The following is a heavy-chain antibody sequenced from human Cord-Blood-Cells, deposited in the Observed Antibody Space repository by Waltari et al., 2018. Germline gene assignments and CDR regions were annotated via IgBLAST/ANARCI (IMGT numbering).Heavy chain of an antibody. V-gene: IGHV3-23*01. D-gene: IGHD1-26*01. Sequence: EVQLLESGGGLVQPGGSLRASCAAAGFSFCRYAMSWARQAPGKGLEWVSAISGSGGSTYYADYVKGRFTISRDNSKNTLYLQMNSLRAEDTAVYYCAKDDSSGSYYYWGQGTLVTVSS. CDR2: ISGSGGST. CDR1: GFSFCRYA. J-gene: IGHJ4*02. CDR3: AKDDSSGSYYY.